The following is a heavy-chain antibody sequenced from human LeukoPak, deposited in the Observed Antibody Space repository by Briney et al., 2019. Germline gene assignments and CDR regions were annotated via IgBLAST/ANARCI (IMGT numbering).Heavy chain of an antibody. Sequence: PGGSLRLSCAASGFTFSSYSMNWVRQAPGKGLEWVANIKQDGGQKFYVDSVKGRFSISRDNAKNSLYLQMDSLRAEDSAVYYCVRDEDYNWNYKSGFEYWGQGTLVTVSS. V-gene: IGHV3-7*01. CDR2: IKQDGGQK. CDR1: GFTFSSYS. D-gene: IGHD1-7*01. CDR3: VRDEDYNWNYKSGFEY. J-gene: IGHJ4*02.